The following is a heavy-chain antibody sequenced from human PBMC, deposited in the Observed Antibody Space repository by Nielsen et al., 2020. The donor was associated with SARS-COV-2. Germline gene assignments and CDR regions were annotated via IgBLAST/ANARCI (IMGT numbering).Heavy chain of an antibody. V-gene: IGHV1-2*02. D-gene: IGHD3/OR15-3a*01. J-gene: IGHJ6*02. CDR1: GYTFTDYY. CDR2: INPYSGGT. CDR3: ARARATIFGLVRSYGMDV. Sequence: ASVKVSCKASGYTFTDYYILWVRQAPGQGLEWMGWINPYSGGTNYAQKFQGTVTMTRDASISTAYMELTSDDTAVYYCARARATIFGLVRSYGMDVWGRGTTVAVSS.